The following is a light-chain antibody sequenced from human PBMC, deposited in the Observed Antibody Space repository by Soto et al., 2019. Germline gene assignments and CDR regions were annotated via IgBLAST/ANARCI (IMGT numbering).Light chain of an antibody. J-gene: IGKJ1*01. Sequence: TQSPSFVSASIGDRVTITCRASQNIRFWLAWYQQKPGQAPRLLIYGASSRASGIPDRFSGSGSGTDFTLSISRLEPEDFAVYYCQQYGSSPRTFGQGTKVDI. CDR3: QQYGSSPRT. V-gene: IGKV3-20*01. CDR2: GAS. CDR1: QNIRFW.